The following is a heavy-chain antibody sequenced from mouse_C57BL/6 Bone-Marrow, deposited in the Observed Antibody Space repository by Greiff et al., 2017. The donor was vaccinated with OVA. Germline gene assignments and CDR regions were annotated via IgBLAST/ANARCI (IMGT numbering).Heavy chain of an antibody. CDR1: GFTFSSYG. Sequence: EVKVEESGGDLVKPGGSLKLSCAASGFTFSSYGMSWVRQTPDKRLEWVATISSGGSYTYYPDSVKGRFTLTRDNAKNTLYLQLSSLKSEDTAVYYCARRGSSYGCWSFDVWGTGTTVTVSS. V-gene: IGHV5-6*02. CDR2: ISSGGSYT. CDR3: ARRGSSYGCWSFDV. J-gene: IGHJ1*03. D-gene: IGHD1-1*01.